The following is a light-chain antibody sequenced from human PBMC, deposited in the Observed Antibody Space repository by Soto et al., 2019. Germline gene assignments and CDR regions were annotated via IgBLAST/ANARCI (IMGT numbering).Light chain of an antibody. Sequence: QSALTQPASVSGSPGQSITISCTGTSGDVGSYDLVSWYQQHPGKAPKLMIYEGTKRPSGISNRFSGYKSGNTASLPISGLQAEDEADYYCCSYAGTSTFVFGTGTKLTVL. CDR3: CSYAGTSTFV. CDR2: EGT. J-gene: IGLJ1*01. V-gene: IGLV2-23*01. CDR1: SGDVGSYDL.